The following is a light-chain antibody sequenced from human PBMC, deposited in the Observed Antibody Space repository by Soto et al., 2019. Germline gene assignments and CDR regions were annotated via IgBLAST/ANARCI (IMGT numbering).Light chain of an antibody. CDR2: GAS. J-gene: IGKJ4*01. Sequence: ILFTPSPDTLSLSPGEIATLSCRASSSVSNRDLAWYQQKPGQAPRLLIYGASTRATGVPDRFGGSGSGTEFTLTISRLEPEDSAVYYCQQFGRSPFTFGGGTKVDIK. CDR1: SSVSNRD. CDR3: QQFGRSPFT. V-gene: IGKV3-20*01.